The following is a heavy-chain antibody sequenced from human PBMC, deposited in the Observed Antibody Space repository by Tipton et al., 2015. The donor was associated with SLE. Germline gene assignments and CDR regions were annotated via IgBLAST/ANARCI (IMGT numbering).Heavy chain of an antibody. D-gene: IGHD2-2*01. V-gene: IGHV4-61*02. CDR3: ARGFRSITCLDY. J-gene: IGHJ4*02. CDR2: IYTSGST. Sequence: TLSLTCTVSGGSISGPYHWSWIRQAAGKGLEWIGRIYTSGSTNYNPSLKSRVTISVDTSKNQFSLKLTSVTAADTAVYYCARGFRSITCLDYWGQGTLVTVSS. CDR1: GGSISGPYH.